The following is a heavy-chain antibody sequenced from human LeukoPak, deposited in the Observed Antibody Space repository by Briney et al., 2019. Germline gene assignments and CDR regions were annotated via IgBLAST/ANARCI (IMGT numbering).Heavy chain of an antibody. D-gene: IGHD6-19*01. CDR2: IFGSASKI. J-gene: IGHJ3*01. CDR1: GFTFATYS. V-gene: IGHV3-23*01. Sequence: GGSLRLSCTTSGFTFATYSMSWVRQALGQGLEWVASIFGSASKIYHADSVKGRFTVSRDNSKNTLYLQMNGLRVEDTALYYCVKDRVPDSGWSFDVWGRGTMVTVSA. CDR3: VKDRVPDSGWSFDV.